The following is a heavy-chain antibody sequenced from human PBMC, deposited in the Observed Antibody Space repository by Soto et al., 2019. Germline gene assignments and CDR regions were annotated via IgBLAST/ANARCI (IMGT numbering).Heavy chain of an antibody. Sequence: SLTCTVAGGSISSYYWSWIRQPPGKGLEWIGNIYYSGTTNYNPSLKSRLTISVDTSKNQFSLKLSSVTAADTAVYFCARGICYYDSRLDFCGQGTLVPVSS. D-gene: IGHD3-22*01. CDR2: IYYSGTT. V-gene: IGHV4-59*01. CDR1: GGSISSYY. J-gene: IGHJ4*02. CDR3: ARGICYYDSRLDF.